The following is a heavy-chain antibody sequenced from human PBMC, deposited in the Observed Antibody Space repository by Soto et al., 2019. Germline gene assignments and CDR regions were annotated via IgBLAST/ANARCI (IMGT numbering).Heavy chain of an antibody. V-gene: IGHV1-69*13. J-gene: IGHJ4*02. CDR3: AREPRGYDSSGYRYDY. D-gene: IGHD3-22*01. CDR1: GGTFSSYT. Sequence: SVKVSCKASGGTFSSYTISWVRQAPGQGLEWMGGIIPIFGTANYAQKFQGRVTITADESTSTAYMELSSLRSEDTAVYYCAREPRGYDSSGYRYDYWGQGTLVTVSS. CDR2: IIPIFGTA.